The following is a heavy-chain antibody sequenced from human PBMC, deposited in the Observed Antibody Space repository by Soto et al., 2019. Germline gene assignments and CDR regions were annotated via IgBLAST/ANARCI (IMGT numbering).Heavy chain of an antibody. CDR3: ARDLRGKMRKVDMATIAY. Sequence: PGGSLRLSCAASGFSFSNYAMSWVRQPPGKGLEWVSSVTAGGSSTNYADSVKGRFTISRDNAKNSLYLQMHSLRAEDTAVYYCARDLRGKMRKVDMATIAYWGQGTLVTVSS. D-gene: IGHD1-26*01. CDR1: GFSFSNYA. CDR2: VTAGGSST. V-gene: IGHV3-23*01. J-gene: IGHJ4*02.